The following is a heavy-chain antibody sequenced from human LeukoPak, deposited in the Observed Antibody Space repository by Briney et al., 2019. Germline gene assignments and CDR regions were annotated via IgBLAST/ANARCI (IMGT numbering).Heavy chain of an antibody. CDR3: ARGGSGYDSLNY. CDR1: GGSISRYY. Sequence: SETLSLTCTISGGSISRYYWSWIRQPPGKGLEWIGYIYYTGSTNYNPSLKGRVTISVDTSKNQFSLKLSSVTAADTAVYYCARGGSGYDSLNYWGQGTLVTVSS. V-gene: IGHV4-59*01. CDR2: IYYTGST. J-gene: IGHJ4*02. D-gene: IGHD5-12*01.